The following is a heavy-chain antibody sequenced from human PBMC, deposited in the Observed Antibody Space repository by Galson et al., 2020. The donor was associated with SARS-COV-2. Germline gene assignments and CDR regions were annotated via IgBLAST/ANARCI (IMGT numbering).Heavy chain of an antibody. J-gene: IGHJ4*02. CDR1: GLTFSSYW. D-gene: IGHD3-10*01. Sequence: GGSLRLSCAASGLTFSSYWMSWVRQAPGKGLEWVANINEDGSEKSYVDSLKGRFTISRDNAKNSVYLQINSLRAEDTAVYYCARGPYYSGSGTYRYFDYWGQGTLVTVSS. V-gene: IGHV3-7*03. CDR2: INEDGSEK. CDR3: ARGPYYSGSGTYRYFDY.